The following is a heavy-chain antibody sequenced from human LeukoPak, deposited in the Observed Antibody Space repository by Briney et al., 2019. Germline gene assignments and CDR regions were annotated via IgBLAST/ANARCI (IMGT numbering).Heavy chain of an antibody. Sequence: ASVKVSCKASGYTFTSYGISWVRQAPGQGLEWMGWIGAYNGNTNYAQKLQGRVTMTTDTSTSTAYMELRSLRSDDTAVYYCARDRDYYGSGDYWGQGTLVTVSS. D-gene: IGHD3-10*01. CDR1: GYTFTSYG. CDR2: IGAYNGNT. V-gene: IGHV1-18*01. J-gene: IGHJ4*02. CDR3: ARDRDYYGSGDY.